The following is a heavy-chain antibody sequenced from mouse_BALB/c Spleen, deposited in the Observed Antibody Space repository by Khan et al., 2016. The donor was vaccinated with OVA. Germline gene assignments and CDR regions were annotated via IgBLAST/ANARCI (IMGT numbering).Heavy chain of an antibody. J-gene: IGHJ3*01. CDR1: GYSITSDYA. D-gene: IGHD3-3*01. CDR3: VRGRAY. CDR2: ISYSGRT. Sequence: QLQESGPGLVQPSLSLSLTCTVTGYSITSDYAWNWIRQFPGHKLEWMGYISYSGRTSYTPSLKSRISITRDTSKNQFFLQLNSVTTEDTATYFCVRGRAYWGQGTLVTVSA. V-gene: IGHV3-2*02.